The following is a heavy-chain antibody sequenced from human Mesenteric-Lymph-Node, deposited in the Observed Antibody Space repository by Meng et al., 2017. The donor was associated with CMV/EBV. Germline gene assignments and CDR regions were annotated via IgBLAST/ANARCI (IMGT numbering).Heavy chain of an antibody. V-gene: IGHV3-23*01. CDR2: MSGSVGST. J-gene: IGHJ4*02. CDR3: TRGTGGYSY. CDR1: GFTFSSYA. Sequence: SCAASGFTFSSYAMSCVRQAQGKGLEWFSAMSGSVGSTYYADSVKGRFTISRDNSKNTLYLQLNSLRVEDTAVYYCTRGTGGYSYWGQGTLVTVSS. D-gene: IGHD2-21*01.